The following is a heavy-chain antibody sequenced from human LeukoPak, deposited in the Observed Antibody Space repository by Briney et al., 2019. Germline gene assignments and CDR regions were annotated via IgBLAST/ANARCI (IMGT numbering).Heavy chain of an antibody. Sequence: GGSLRLSCAASGFTFSSYAMHWVGQAPGKGLEWVAVISYDGSNKYYADSVKGRFTISRDNSKNTLYLQMNSLRAEDTAVYYCARGLLQERAFDIWGQGTMVTVSS. CDR1: GFTFSSYA. CDR2: ISYDGSNK. J-gene: IGHJ3*02. CDR3: ARGLLQERAFDI. V-gene: IGHV3-30-3*01. D-gene: IGHD3-22*01.